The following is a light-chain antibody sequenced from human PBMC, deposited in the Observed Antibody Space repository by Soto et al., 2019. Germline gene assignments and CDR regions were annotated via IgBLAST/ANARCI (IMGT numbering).Light chain of an antibody. J-gene: IGLJ2*01. CDR1: SSDVGGYNH. Sequence: QSALTQPASVSGSPGQSITISCTGTSSDVGGYNHVSWYQQHPGKAPKLMIYDVTDRPSGVSNRFSGSKSGNTASLAISGLQFEDEADYYCNSDTSPSTLVFGGGTKLTV. CDR2: DVT. CDR3: NSDTSPSTLV. V-gene: IGLV2-14*03.